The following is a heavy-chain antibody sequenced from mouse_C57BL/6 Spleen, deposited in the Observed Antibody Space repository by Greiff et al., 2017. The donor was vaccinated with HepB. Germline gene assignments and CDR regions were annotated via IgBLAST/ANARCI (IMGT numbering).Heavy chain of an antibody. CDR1: GYSFTGYY. Sequence: EVQLQQSGPELVKPGASVKISCKASGYSFTGYYMNWVKQSPEKSLEWIGEINPSTGGTTYNQKFKAKATLTVDKSSSTAYMQLKSLTSEDSAVYYCARSRTTVVATGFDYWGQGTTRTVSS. CDR2: INPSTGGT. CDR3: ARSRTTVVATGFDY. D-gene: IGHD1-1*01. J-gene: IGHJ2*01. V-gene: IGHV1-42*01.